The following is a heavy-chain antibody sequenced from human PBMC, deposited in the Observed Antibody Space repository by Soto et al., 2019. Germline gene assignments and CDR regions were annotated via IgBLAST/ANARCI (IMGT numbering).Heavy chain of an antibody. CDR3: ARPWESSGPYYGMDV. J-gene: IGHJ6*02. CDR2: IWYDGSNK. Sequence: VAVIWYDGSNKYYADSVKGRFTISRDNSKNTLYLQMNSLRAEDTAVYYCARPWESSGPYYGMDVWGQGTTVTVSS. V-gene: IGHV3-33*01. D-gene: IGHD6-25*01.